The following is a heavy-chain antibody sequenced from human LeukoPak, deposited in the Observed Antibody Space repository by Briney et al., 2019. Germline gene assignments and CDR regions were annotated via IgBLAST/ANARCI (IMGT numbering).Heavy chain of an antibody. J-gene: IGHJ4*01. D-gene: IGHD4-11*01. CDR3: ARDAQRGFDYSNSLEY. CDR2: ITYDGKVQ. V-gene: IGHV3-30*04. CDR1: GFAFRTYS. Sequence: GRSLKLSCAASGFAFRTYSMHWVRQAPGKGLEWLAVITYDGKVQHYTDSVKGRFTISRDNSQNTLFLQMNSLRAEDTAMYYCARDAQRGFDYSNSLEYWGHGTLVTVSS.